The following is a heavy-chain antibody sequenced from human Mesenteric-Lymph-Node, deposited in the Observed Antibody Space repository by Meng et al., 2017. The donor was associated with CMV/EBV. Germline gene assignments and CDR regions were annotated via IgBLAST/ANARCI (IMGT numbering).Heavy chain of an antibody. V-gene: IGHV4-59*12. J-gene: IGHJ6*02. Sequence: GSLRLSCTVSGGSISSYYWSWIRQPPGKGLEWLGSIYYGGTTYHNPSLKSRVTISVDTSKNQFSLKLSSVTAADTAVYYCARDRIVVVPAAPIAAAAYYYYYGMDVWGQGTTVTVSS. CDR2: IYYGGTT. D-gene: IGHD2-2*01. CDR1: GGSISSYY. CDR3: ARDRIVVVPAAPIAAAAYYYYYGMDV.